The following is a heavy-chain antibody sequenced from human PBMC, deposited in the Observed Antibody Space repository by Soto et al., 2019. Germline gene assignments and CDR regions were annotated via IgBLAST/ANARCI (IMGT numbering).Heavy chain of an antibody. CDR1: GFTFSSYS. CDR3: ARDINVYGDYVYYYYGMDV. D-gene: IGHD4-17*01. J-gene: IGHJ6*02. Sequence: EVQLVESGGGLVKPGGSLRLSCAASGFTFSSYSMNWVRQAPGKGLEWVSSISSSSSYIYYADSVKGRFTISRDNAKNSLYLQMNSLRAEDTAVYYCARDINVYGDYVYYYYGMDVWGQGTTVTVSS. V-gene: IGHV3-21*01. CDR2: ISSSSSYI.